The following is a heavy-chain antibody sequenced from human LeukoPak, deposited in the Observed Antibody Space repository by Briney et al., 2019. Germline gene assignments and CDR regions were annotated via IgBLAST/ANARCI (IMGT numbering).Heavy chain of an antibody. CDR2: MNPNSGNT. J-gene: IGHJ6*03. Sequence: ASVKVSCKASGYTFTSYDINWVRQATGQGLEWMGWMNPNSGNTGYAQKFQGRVTMTRNTSISTAYMELSSLRSEDTAVYYCARLLIAVAGTPSYYYYYYMDVWGKGTTVTISS. V-gene: IGHV1-8*01. D-gene: IGHD6-19*01. CDR3: ARLLIAVAGTPSYYYYYYMDV. CDR1: GYTFTSYD.